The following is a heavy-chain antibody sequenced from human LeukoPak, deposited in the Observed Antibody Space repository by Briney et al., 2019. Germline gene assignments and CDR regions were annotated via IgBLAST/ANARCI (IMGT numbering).Heavy chain of an antibody. CDR2: IYYSGST. J-gene: IGHJ3*02. V-gene: IGHV4-39*07. D-gene: IGHD3-22*01. CDR3: ARDRSGYRDAFDI. Sequence: PSETLSLTCTVSGGSISGSSYYWGWIRQPPGKGLEWIGSIYYSGSTYYNPSLKSRVTISVDTSKNQFSLKLNSVTAADTAVYYCARDRSGYRDAFDIWGQGTMVTVSS. CDR1: GGSISGSSYY.